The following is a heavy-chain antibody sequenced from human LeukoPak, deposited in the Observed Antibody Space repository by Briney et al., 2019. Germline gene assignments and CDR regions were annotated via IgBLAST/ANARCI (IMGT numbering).Heavy chain of an antibody. D-gene: IGHD6-13*01. V-gene: IGHV1-2*02. J-gene: IGHJ4*02. Sequence: ASVKVSCKASGYTFSDHYIHWVRQAPGQGLEWMGYLNPNSGGTTYAQKFHGMITMTRDTSIRTAYMELTRLTSADTAIYYCARDSGSSSWEYDSWGQGTLVTVSS. CDR3: ARDSGSSSWEYDS. CDR1: GYTFSDHY. CDR2: LNPNSGGT.